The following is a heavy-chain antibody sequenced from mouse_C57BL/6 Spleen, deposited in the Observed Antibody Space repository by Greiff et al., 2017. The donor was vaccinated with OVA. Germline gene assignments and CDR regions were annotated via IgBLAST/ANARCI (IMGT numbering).Heavy chain of an antibody. CDR1: GFSLTSYG. V-gene: IGHV2-2*01. CDR2: IWSGGST. D-gene: IGHD2-4*01. CDR3: ARNVDYDVLYYAMDY. Sequence: QVQLKQSGPGLVQPSQSLSITCTVSGFSLTSYGVHWVRQSPGKGLEWLGVIWSGGSTDYNAAFISRLSISKDNSKSPVFYKMNSLQADDTAIYYCARNVDYDVLYYAMDYWGQGTSVTVSS. J-gene: IGHJ4*01.